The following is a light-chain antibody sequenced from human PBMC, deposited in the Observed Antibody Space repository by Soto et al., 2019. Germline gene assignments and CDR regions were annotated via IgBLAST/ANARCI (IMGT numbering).Light chain of an antibody. CDR3: QSYDSSLSAVV. J-gene: IGLJ2*01. CDR2: GNS. Sequence: QSVLTQPPSVSGAPGQRVTISCTGSSSNIGAGYDVHWYQQLPGTAPKLLIYGNSNRPSGVPERFSGSESGTSASLAITGLQAEDEADYYCQSYDSSLSAVVFGGATKLTVL. CDR1: SSNIGAGYD. V-gene: IGLV1-40*01.